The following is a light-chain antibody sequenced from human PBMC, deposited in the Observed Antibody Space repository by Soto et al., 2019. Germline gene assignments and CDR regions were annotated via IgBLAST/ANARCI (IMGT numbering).Light chain of an antibody. CDR3: QHYSGWPPV. CDR1: QGIGDT. Sequence: EIVMTQSPATLSVSPGEGATLSCRASQGIGDTLAWYQQKPGQTPRLLIYDASNRATGIPGRFSGSGSGTDFTLTISNLQSEDFALYYCQHYSGWPPVFGQGTKVDIK. J-gene: IGKJ2*01. CDR2: DAS. V-gene: IGKV3D-15*01.